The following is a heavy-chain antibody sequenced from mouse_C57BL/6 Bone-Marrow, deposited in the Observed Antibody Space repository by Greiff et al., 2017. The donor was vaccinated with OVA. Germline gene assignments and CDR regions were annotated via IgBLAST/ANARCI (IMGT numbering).Heavy chain of an antibody. CDR2: IHPNSGST. Sequence: QVQLQQPGAELVKPGASVKLSCKASGYTFTSYWMHWVKQRPGQGLEWIGMIHPNSGSTNYNEKFKSKATLTVDKSSSTAYMQLSSLTSEDSAVYYGARSGYGNGAYWGQGTLVTVSA. J-gene: IGHJ3*01. CDR3: ARSGYGNGAY. D-gene: IGHD2-1*01. V-gene: IGHV1-64*01. CDR1: GYTFTSYW.